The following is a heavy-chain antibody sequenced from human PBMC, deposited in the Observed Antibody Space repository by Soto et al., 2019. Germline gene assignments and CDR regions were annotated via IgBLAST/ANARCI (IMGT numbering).Heavy chain of an antibody. V-gene: IGHV1-69*10. CDR2: INPMLGVA. D-gene: IGHD3-9*01. CDR1: GGSFSSLV. Sequence: SVKVSCKASGGSFSSLVISWLRQAPGQGPEWMGGINPMLGVANFAQKFQDRVTITADESTTTAYMELSSLRSEDTAVYYCARDSYDVLTGQKRYFDHWGQGTLVTVSS. J-gene: IGHJ4*02. CDR3: ARDSYDVLTGQKRYFDH.